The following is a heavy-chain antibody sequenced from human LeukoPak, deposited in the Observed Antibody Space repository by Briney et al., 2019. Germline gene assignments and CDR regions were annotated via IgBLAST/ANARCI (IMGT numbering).Heavy chain of an antibody. CDR1: GFTFSSYA. D-gene: IGHD6-13*01. CDR2: IGGRGGST. J-gene: IGHJ6*02. CDR3: AKAGAAAGTGGENYYYGMDV. Sequence: GGSLTLSCAASGFTFSSYAMIWVRQAPGTGLEAVSAIGGRGGSTYYADSVKGRFTISRDNSKNTLYLQMNSLRAEDTAVYDCAKAGAAAGTGGENYYYGMDVWGQGTTVTVSS. V-gene: IGHV3-23*01.